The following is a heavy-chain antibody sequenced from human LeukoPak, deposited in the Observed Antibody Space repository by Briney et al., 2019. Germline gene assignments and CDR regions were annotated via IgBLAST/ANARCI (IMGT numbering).Heavy chain of an antibody. CDR2: IYYSGST. Sequence: KPSETLSLTCTVSGGSISSSSYYWGWIRQPPGKGLEWIGSIYYSGSTYYNPSLKSRVTISVDTSKNQFSLKLSSVTAADTAVYYCARDYGDYVLLYYFDYWGQGTLVTVSS. CDR1: GGSISSSSYY. J-gene: IGHJ4*02. V-gene: IGHV4-39*07. CDR3: ARDYGDYVLLYYFDY. D-gene: IGHD4-17*01.